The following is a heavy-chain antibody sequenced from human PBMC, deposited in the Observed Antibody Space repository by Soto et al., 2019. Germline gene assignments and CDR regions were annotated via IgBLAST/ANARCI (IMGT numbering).Heavy chain of an antibody. D-gene: IGHD1-26*01. V-gene: IGHV1-69*13. CDR2: IIPIFGTA. CDR3: ERVAGSPDY. CDR1: GGTFSSYA. J-gene: IGHJ4*02. Sequence: SVKVSCKASGGTFSSYAISWVRQAPGQGLEWMGGIIPIFGTANYAQKFQGRVTITADESTRTVYMELSSLRSEDTAGYYCERVAGSPDYWGQGTLVTVSS.